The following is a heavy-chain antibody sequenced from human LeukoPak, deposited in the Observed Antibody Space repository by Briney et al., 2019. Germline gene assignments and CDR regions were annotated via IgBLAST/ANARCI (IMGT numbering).Heavy chain of an antibody. Sequence: SETLSLTCTVSGGSISSYYWSWIRQPPGKGLEWIGYIYYSGSTNYNPSLKSRVTISVDTSKNQFSLKLSSVTAADTAVYYCAKGGAHLYCSSTSCFDYWGQGTLVTVSS. CDR2: IYYSGST. CDR3: AKGGAHLYCSSTSCFDY. V-gene: IGHV4-59*01. D-gene: IGHD2-2*01. CDR1: GGSISSYY. J-gene: IGHJ4*02.